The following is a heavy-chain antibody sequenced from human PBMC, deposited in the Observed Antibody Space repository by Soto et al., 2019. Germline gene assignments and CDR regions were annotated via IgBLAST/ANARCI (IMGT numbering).Heavy chain of an antibody. CDR2: IYYTGTT. V-gene: IGHV4-59*01. CDR1: DSPISSYY. J-gene: IGHJ4*02. Sequence: SETLSLTCTVSDSPISSYYWGWFRQPPGLGLEWVGYIYYTGTTTYNPSLRSRVAISLDASKSQFSLKLSSVTAADTAVYYCARSDGRYWGQGTLVTVSS. CDR3: ARSDGRY.